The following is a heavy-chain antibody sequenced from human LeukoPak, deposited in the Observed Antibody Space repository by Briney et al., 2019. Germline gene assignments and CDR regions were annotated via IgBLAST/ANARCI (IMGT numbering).Heavy chain of an antibody. CDR2: IIPIFGTA. Sequence: GASVKVSCKASGGTFSSYAISWVRQAPGQGLEWMGRIIPIFGTANYAQKFQGRVTNTTDESTSTAYMELSSLRSEDTAVYYCARAYQLPPDAFDIWGQGTMVTVSS. CDR1: GGTFSSYA. J-gene: IGHJ3*02. D-gene: IGHD2-2*01. CDR3: ARAYQLPPDAFDI. V-gene: IGHV1-69*05.